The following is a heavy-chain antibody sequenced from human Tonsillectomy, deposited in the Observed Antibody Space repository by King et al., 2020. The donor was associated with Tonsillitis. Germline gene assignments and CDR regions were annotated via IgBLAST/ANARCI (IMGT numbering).Heavy chain of an antibody. D-gene: IGHD3-22*01. CDR2: IYYSGST. V-gene: IGHV4-39*01. Sequence: QLQESGPGLVKPSETLSLTCTVSGGYISSSSYYWGWIRQPPGKGLEWIGSIYYSGSTYYNPSLKSRVTISIDTSKNQFSLKLSSVTAADTAVYYCARSSHYNMHPSKNMIVDLFDIWGQGTMVTVSS. J-gene: IGHJ3*02. CDR3: ARSSHYNMHPSKNMIVDLFDI. CDR1: GGYISSSSYY.